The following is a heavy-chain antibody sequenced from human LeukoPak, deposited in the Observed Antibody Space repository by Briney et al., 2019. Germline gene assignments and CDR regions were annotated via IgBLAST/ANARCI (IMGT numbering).Heavy chain of an antibody. CDR3: ARDGRTTNFDY. CDR1: GFTFSTYT. D-gene: IGHD1-1*01. Sequence: GGSLRLSCAASGFTFSTYTMNWVRQAPGKGLEWVSSISGSSSYIYYADSVKGRFTISRDNAKNSLYLQMNSLRAEDTAVYYCARDGRTTNFDYWGQGTLVTVSS. J-gene: IGHJ4*02. CDR2: ISGSSSYI. V-gene: IGHV3-21*01.